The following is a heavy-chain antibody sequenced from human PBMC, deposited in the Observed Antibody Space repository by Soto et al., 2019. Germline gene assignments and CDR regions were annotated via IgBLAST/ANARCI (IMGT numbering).Heavy chain of an antibody. Sequence: GGSLRLSCAASGFTFDDYTMHWVRQAPGKGLEWVSLISWDGGSTYYADSVKGRFTISRDNSKNSLYLQMNSLRTEDTALYYCAKDETGYWYFDLWGRGTLVTVSS. D-gene: IGHD3-9*01. CDR3: AKDETGYWYFDL. J-gene: IGHJ2*01. V-gene: IGHV3-43*01. CDR2: ISWDGGST. CDR1: GFTFDDYT.